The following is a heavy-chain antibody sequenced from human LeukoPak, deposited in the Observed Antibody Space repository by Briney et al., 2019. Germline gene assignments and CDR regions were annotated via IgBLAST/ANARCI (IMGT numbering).Heavy chain of an antibody. Sequence: ASVKVSCKTSGGTFGSFAINWVRQAPGQGLEWVGRTIPILGITGYAQKFQGRLTITADKSTDTAYMELSSLRSEDTAVYYCARGYCSGVTCFSTDYWGQGTLVTVSS. J-gene: IGHJ4*02. CDR2: TIPILGIT. D-gene: IGHD2-15*01. CDR1: GGTFGSFA. V-gene: IGHV1-69*04. CDR3: ARGYCSGVTCFSTDY.